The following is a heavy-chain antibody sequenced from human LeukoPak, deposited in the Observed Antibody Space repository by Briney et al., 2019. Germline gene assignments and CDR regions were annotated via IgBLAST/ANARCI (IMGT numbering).Heavy chain of an antibody. Sequence: SETLSLTCSVSGDSVTAYYWNWIRQATGKGLEWIGYVSHDGTTNYTPSLRSRVVMSVGTANNTISLSLASVTAADTGVCYCAKLDCYDVVGCYNHWGRGTPVTVS. CDR2: VSHDGTT. J-gene: IGHJ5*02. V-gene: IGHV4-59*08. CDR1: GDSVTAYY. CDR3: AKLDCYDVVGCYNH. D-gene: IGHD3/OR15-3a*01.